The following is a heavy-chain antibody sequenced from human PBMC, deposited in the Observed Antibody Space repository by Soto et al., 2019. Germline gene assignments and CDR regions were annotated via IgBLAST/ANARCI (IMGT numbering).Heavy chain of an antibody. V-gene: IGHV4-39*01. D-gene: IGHD5-18*01. CDR1: GGSISSSSYY. J-gene: IGHJ6*02. Sequence: PSETLSLTCTVSGGSISSSSYYWGWIRQPPGKGLEWIGSIYYSGSTYYNTSLKSRVTISVDTSKNQFSLKLSSVTAADKAVNNCARYRGGDVLWLVGRYYYYYGMDVWGQGTTVTVS. CDR3: ARYRGGDVLWLVGRYYYYYGMDV. CDR2: IYYSGST.